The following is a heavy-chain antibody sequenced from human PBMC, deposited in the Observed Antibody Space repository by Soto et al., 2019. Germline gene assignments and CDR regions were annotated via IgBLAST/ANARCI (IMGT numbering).Heavy chain of an antibody. D-gene: IGHD3-10*01. Sequence: GGSLRLSCAASGFTFSGYGMNWVRQAPGKGLEWVSAISGSGDSTFYADSVKGRFTISRDNSKNMVYLQMNSLRGEDTAVYYGENAAIYLYYYGSVSYFGCDYYIDIRGQATRFTV. CDR1: GFTFSGYG. CDR2: ISGSGDST. J-gene: IGHJ6*03. V-gene: IGHV3-23*01. CDR3: ENAAIYLYYYGSVSYFGCDYYIDI.